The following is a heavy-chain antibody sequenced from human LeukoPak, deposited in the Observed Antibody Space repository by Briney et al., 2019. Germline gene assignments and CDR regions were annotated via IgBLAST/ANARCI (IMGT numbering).Heavy chain of an antibody. CDR3: SRGWGYCSGGRCHYGMDV. CDR2: IRSKAYGGTT. Sequence: PGGSLRLSCTPSGFTFGDNAISWVRQAPGKGLEWVTFIRSKAYGGTTEYAASVKGRFTISRDDSKSIAYLQMNSLKTEDTAVYYCSRGWGYCSGGRCHYGMDVWGQGTTVTVSS. J-gene: IGHJ6*02. CDR1: GFTFGDNA. D-gene: IGHD2-15*01. V-gene: IGHV3-49*04.